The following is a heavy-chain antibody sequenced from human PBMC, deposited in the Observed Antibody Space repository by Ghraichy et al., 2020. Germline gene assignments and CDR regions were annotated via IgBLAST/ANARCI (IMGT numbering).Heavy chain of an antibody. CDR2: ISGSGGST. D-gene: IGHD5-18*01. V-gene: IGHV3-23*01. Sequence: GGSLRLSCAASGFTFSNACMSWVRQAPGKGLEWVSAISGSGGSTYYADSVKGRFTISRDNSKNTLYLQMNSLRAEDTAVYYCAKWIQLWSPYFDYWGQGTLVTVSS. CDR3: AKWIQLWSPYFDY. J-gene: IGHJ4*02. CDR1: GFTFSNAC.